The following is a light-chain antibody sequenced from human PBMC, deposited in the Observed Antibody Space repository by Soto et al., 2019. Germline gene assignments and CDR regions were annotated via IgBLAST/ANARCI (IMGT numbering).Light chain of an antibody. CDR2: TSS. J-gene: IGKJ1*01. CDR3: QQSYSFPRT. Sequence: DIQMTQSPSSLCASVGDRVTMTCRASRTINTYLNWYQQKPGKAPSLLIYTSSNLQSGVPSRFSGSGSGTDFTLTISSLQPEDSATYYCQQSYSFPRTFGQGTKVEFK. V-gene: IGKV1-39*01. CDR1: RTINTY.